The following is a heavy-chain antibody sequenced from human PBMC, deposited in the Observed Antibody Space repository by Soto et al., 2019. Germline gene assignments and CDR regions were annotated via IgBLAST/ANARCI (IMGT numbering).Heavy chain of an antibody. V-gene: IGHV3-23*01. CDR3: ANEIRPNDY. Sequence: EVQLLESGGGLVQPGGSLRLSCAASGLPFSSHAMSWVRQAPGKGLEWVSSISISGGNTYYADSVRGRFTISRDNSKNTLYLHMYTLPAEDTAIYYCANEIRPNDYWGQGTLVTVSS. J-gene: IGHJ4*02. CDR1: GLPFSSHA. CDR2: ISISGGNT. D-gene: IGHD4-17*01.